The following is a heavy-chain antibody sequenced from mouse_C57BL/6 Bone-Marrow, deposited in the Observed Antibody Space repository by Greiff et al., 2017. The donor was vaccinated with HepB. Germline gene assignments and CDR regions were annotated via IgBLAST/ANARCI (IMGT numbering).Heavy chain of an antibody. J-gene: IGHJ2*01. CDR2: IDPSDSYT. V-gene: IGHV1-50*01. CDR1: GYTFTSYW. D-gene: IGHD1-1*01. Sequence: QVQLQQPGAELVKPGASVKLSCKASGYTFTSYWMQWVKQRPGQGLEWIGEIDPSDSYTNYNQKFKGKATLTVDTSSSTAYMQLSSLTSEDSAVYYCARGDCSSLFDYWGQGTTLTVSS. CDR3: ARGDCSSLFDY.